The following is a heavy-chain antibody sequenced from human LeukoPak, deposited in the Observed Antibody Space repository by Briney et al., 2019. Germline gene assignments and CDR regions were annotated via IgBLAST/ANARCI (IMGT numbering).Heavy chain of an antibody. CDR3: ARDSSVVVVPKAFDI. CDR1: GGSFSGYY. CDR2: IYHSGST. V-gene: IGHV4-38-2*02. Sequence: SETLSLTCAVYGGSFSGYYWGWIRQPPGKGLEWIGSIYHSGSTYYNPSLKSRVTISVDTSKNQFSLKLSSVTAADTAVYYCARDSSVVVVPKAFDIWGQGTMVTVSS. D-gene: IGHD2-2*01. J-gene: IGHJ3*02.